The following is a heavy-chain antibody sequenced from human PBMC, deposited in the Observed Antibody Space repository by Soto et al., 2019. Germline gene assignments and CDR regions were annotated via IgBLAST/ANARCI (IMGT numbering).Heavy chain of an antibody. V-gene: IGHV3-23*01. CDR2: ISGRGGST. CDR3: AKDYYDSSARSPVAFDI. CDR1: GFTFSSYA. D-gene: IGHD3-22*01. Sequence: GGSLRLSCAASGFTFSSYAMSWVRQAPGKGLEWVSAISGRGGSTYYADSVKGRFTISRDNSKNTLYLQMNSLRAEDTAVYYCAKDYYDSSARSPVAFDIWGQGTMVTVSS. J-gene: IGHJ3*02.